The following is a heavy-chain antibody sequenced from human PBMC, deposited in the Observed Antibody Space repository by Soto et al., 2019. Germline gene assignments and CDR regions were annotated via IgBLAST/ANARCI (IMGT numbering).Heavy chain of an antibody. Sequence: SETLSLTCAVSGGSVSVDSYYWAWIRQPPGKGLEWIATIHYRGSTYYATSLKSRVTISIDTSKNQFSLMLASVTATDTAFYYGTRLATSVSTSNNWGQGTLVTVSS. J-gene: IGHJ4*02. V-gene: IGHV4-39*01. CDR2: IHYRGST. CDR1: GGSVSVDSYY. CDR3: TRLATSVSTSNN. D-gene: IGHD4-17*01.